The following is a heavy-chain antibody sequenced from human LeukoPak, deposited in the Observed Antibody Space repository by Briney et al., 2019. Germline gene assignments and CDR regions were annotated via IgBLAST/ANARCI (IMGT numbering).Heavy chain of an antibody. CDR3: ARDPPRGDFWSGAGRYYFDY. CDR1: GFTFSSFE. Sequence: PGGSLRLSCTASGFTFSSFEMNWVRQAPGKGLEWVSYINFGGNTMYYTDSVKGRFTISRDNAKNSLYLQMNSLRAEDTAVYYCARDPPRGDFWSGAGRYYFDYWGQGTLVTVSS. V-gene: IGHV3-48*03. J-gene: IGHJ4*02. CDR2: INFGGNTM. D-gene: IGHD3-3*01.